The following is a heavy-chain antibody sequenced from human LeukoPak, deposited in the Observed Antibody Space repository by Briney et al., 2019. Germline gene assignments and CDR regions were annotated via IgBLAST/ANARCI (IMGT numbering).Heavy chain of an antibody. D-gene: IGHD3-22*01. Sequence: PGGSLRLSCAASGFTVSSNYMSWVRQAPGKGLEWIGYIYYSGSTYYNPSLKSRVTISVDTSKNQFSLKLSSVTAADTAVYYCARGPDYYDSSGYYDYFDYWGQGTLVTVSS. CDR2: IYYSGST. V-gene: IGHV4-59*06. J-gene: IGHJ4*02. CDR3: ARGPDYYDSSGYYDYFDY. CDR1: GFTVSSNY.